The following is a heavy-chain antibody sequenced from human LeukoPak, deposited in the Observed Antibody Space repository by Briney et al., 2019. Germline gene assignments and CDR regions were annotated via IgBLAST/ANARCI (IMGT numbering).Heavy chain of an antibody. V-gene: IGHV3-30*18. D-gene: IGHD2-21*02. CDR3: AKVYCGGDCYSHFDY. Sequence: PGGSLRLSCGASGFSFNMHAMHWVRQAPGKGLEWVAVISYDGIKKYFADSVKGRFTISRDNSKNTLYLQMNSLRAEDTAVYYCAKVYCGGDCYSHFDYWGQGSLVTVPS. CDR2: ISYDGIKK. J-gene: IGHJ4*02. CDR1: GFSFNMHA.